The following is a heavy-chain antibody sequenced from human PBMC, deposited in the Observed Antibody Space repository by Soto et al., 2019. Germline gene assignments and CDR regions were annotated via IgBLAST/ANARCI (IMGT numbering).Heavy chain of an antibody. D-gene: IGHD3-10*01. CDR3: ARENGSGSYYNDY. Sequence: TLSLTCTFSVVSISSGGYYWSWIRQHPGKGLEWIGYIYYSGSTYYNPSLKSRVTISVDTSKKQFSLKLRSVTAADTAVYYCARENGSGSYYNDYWGKGPLVTVSS. CDR2: IYYSGST. J-gene: IGHJ4*02. V-gene: IGHV4-31*03. CDR1: VVSISSGGYY.